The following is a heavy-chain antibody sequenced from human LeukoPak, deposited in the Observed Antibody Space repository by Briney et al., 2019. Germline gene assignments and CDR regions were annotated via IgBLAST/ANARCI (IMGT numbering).Heavy chain of an antibody. CDR1: GFTFISYA. CDR3: AKLEGHEFFGPVDY. CDR2: ISGSGAST. V-gene: IGHV3-23*01. J-gene: IGHJ4*02. D-gene: IGHD3-3*01. Sequence: GGSLRLSCAASGFTFISYAMSWVRQAPGKGLEWVSGISGSGASTYYADSVKGRFTIYRDNSKNTLYLQMNSLRAEDPAVKHCAKLEGHEFFGPVDYWGQGTLVTVSS.